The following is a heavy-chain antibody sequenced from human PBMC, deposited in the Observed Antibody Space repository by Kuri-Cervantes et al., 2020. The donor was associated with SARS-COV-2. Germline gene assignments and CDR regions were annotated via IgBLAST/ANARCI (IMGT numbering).Heavy chain of an antibody. CDR1: GGTFSSYA. D-gene: IGHD3-3*01. V-gene: IGHV1-69*10. J-gene: IGHJ4*02. CDR3: AREESSYYDFWSGYQPPFYFDY. CDR2: IIPILGIA. Sequence: SVKVSCKASGGTFSSYAISWVRQAPGQGLEWMGGIIPILGIANYAQKFQGRVTITADKSTSTAYMELSSLRSENTAVYYCAREESSYYDFWSGYQPPFYFDYWGQGTLVTVSS.